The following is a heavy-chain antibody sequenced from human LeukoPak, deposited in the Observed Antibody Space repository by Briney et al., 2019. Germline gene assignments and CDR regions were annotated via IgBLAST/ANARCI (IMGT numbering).Heavy chain of an antibody. J-gene: IGHJ4*02. CDR1: GYSISSGYY. V-gene: IGHV4-38-2*02. CDR3: ARDNSGYDFRDY. D-gene: IGHD5-12*01. CDR2: IYHSGST. Sequence: SETLSLTCTVSGYSISSGYYWGWIRQPPGEGLEWIGSIYHSGSTYYNPSLKSRVTISVDTSKNQFSLKLSSVTAAYTAVYYCARDNSGYDFRDYWGQGTLVTVSS.